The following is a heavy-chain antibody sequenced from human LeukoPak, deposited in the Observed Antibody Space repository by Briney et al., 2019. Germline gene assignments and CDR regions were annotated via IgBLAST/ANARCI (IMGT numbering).Heavy chain of an antibody. J-gene: IGHJ4*02. CDR3: ARDYDILTGYSGSFPFV. Sequence: SETLSLTCTVSGGSISSGSYYWSWIRQPAGKGLEWIGRIYTSGSTNYNPSLKSRVTISVDTSKNQFSLRLSSVTAADTAVYYCARDYDILTGYSGSFPFVWGQGTLVTVSS. CDR2: IYTSGST. D-gene: IGHD3-9*01. CDR1: GGSISSGSYY. V-gene: IGHV4-61*02.